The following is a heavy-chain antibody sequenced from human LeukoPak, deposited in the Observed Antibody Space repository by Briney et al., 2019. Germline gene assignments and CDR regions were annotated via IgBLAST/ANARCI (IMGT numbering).Heavy chain of an antibody. CDR1: GFTFSNAW. J-gene: IGHJ6*02. CDR2: IKSKTDGGTT. D-gene: IGHD1-26*01. Sequence: GGSLRLSCAASGFTFSNAWMSWVRQAPGKGLEWVGRIKSKTDGGTTDYAAPVKGRFTISRDDSKNTLYPQMNSLKTEDTAVYYCTTVWWELLYGMDVWGQGTTVTVSS. V-gene: IGHV3-15*01. CDR3: TTVWWELLYGMDV.